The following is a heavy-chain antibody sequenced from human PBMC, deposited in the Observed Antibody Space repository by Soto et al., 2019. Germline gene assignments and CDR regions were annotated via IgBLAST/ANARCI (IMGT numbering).Heavy chain of an antibody. J-gene: IGHJ4*02. CDR3: ARARGYTYEFDY. CDR1: GFTFSSYG. D-gene: IGHD5-18*01. Sequence: PGGSLRLSCAASGFTFSSYGMHWVRQAPGKGLEWVAVISYDGSNKYYADSVKGRFTISRDNSKNTLYLQMNSLRLADTAVYYCARARGYTYEFDYWGQGTLVTVSS. V-gene: IGHV3-30*03. CDR2: ISYDGSNK.